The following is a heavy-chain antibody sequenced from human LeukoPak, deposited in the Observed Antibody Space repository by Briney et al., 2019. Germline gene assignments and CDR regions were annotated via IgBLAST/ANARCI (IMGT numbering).Heavy chain of an antibody. Sequence: SGGSLRLSCAASGFTFDDYAMHWVRQAPGKGLEWVSGISWNSGSIGYADSVKGRFTISRDNAKNSLYLQMNSLRAEDTAVYYCARADDTLAAIGYWGQGTLVTVSS. CDR1: GFTFDDYA. J-gene: IGHJ4*02. V-gene: IGHV3-9*01. D-gene: IGHD2-2*01. CDR2: ISWNSGSI. CDR3: ARADDTLAAIGY.